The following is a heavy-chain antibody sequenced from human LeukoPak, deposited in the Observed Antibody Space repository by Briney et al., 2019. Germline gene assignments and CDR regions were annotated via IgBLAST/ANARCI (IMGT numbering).Heavy chain of an antibody. D-gene: IGHD1-26*01. J-gene: IGHJ4*02. CDR2: IYYSGST. CDR1: GGSISSGDYS. V-gene: IGHV4-30-4*01. Sequence: SETLSLTCTVSGGSISSGDYSWSWIRQPPGKGLEWIGYIYYSGSTYYNPSLKSRVTISVDTSKNQFSLKLSSVTAADTAVYYCARDRGSYCDYWGQGTLVTVSS. CDR3: ARDRGSYCDY.